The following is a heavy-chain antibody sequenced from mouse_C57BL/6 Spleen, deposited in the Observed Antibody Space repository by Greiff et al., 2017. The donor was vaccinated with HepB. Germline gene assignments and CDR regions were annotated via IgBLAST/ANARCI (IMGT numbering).Heavy chain of an antibody. J-gene: IGHJ2*01. CDR1: GFTFSSYA. Sequence: VESGGGLVKPGGSLKLSCAASGFTFSSYAMSWVRQTPEKRLEWVATISDGGSYTYYPDNVKGRFTISRDNAKNNLYLQMSHLKSEDTAMYYCARDGYYSGNFDYWGQGTTLTVSS. V-gene: IGHV5-4*01. D-gene: IGHD2-3*01. CDR3: ARDGYYSGNFDY. CDR2: ISDGGSYT.